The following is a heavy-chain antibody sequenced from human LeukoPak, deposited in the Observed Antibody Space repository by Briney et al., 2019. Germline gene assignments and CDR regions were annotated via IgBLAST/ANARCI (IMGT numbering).Heavy chain of an antibody. CDR2: ISYDGSNK. CDR1: GFTFSNYG. V-gene: IGHV3-30*18. Sequence: GGSLRLSCAASGFTFSNYGMSWVRQAPGKGLEWVAVISYDGSNKYYADSVKGRFTISRDNSKNTLYLQMNSLRAEDTAVYYCAKARGGLTYYDFWSGYYDYWGQGTLVTVSS. J-gene: IGHJ4*02. CDR3: AKARGGLTYYDFWSGYYDY. D-gene: IGHD3-3*01.